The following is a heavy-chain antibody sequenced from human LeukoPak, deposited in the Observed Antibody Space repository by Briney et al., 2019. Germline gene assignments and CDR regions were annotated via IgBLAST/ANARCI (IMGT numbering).Heavy chain of an antibody. V-gene: IGHV3-21*01. CDR2: ITSSSSYI. CDR1: EFVFSSHA. Sequence: GGSLRLSCVASEFVFSSHAMIWVRQAPGKGLEWISSITSSSSYIYYADSVKGRFTISRDNAKNSLYLQMNSLRAEDTAVYYCARFMVRGVNDAFDIWGQGTMVTVSS. J-gene: IGHJ3*02. D-gene: IGHD3-10*01. CDR3: ARFMVRGVNDAFDI.